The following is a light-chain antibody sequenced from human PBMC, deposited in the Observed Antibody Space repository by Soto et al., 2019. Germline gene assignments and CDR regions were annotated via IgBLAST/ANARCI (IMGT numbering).Light chain of an antibody. J-gene: IGKJ5*01. CDR2: DAS. CDR1: QIVRSSFY. Sequence: DIVLTQSPVTLSFSPGEIATLSWSASQIVRSSFYLASYQQKPGQAPRLLIYDASNRPTDIPARFSGSGSGTGFTLTISSLEPEDFAVYYCQKRSNWPLTFGQGTRLEIK. V-gene: IGKV3-11*01. CDR3: QKRSNWPLT.